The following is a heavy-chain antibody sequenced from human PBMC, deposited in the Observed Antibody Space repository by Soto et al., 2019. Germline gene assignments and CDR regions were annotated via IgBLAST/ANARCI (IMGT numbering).Heavy chain of an antibody. CDR2: IYYSGST. CDR1: GGSISRYY. D-gene: IGHD5-18*01. Sequence: SETLSLTCTVSGGSISRYYWSWIRQPPGKGLEWIGYIYYSGSTNYNPSLKSRVTISVDTSKNQFSLKLSSVTAADTAVYYCARMGSRGYSYGFFDYWAQGTLVNVSS. CDR3: ARMGSRGYSYGFFDY. J-gene: IGHJ4*02. V-gene: IGHV4-59*01.